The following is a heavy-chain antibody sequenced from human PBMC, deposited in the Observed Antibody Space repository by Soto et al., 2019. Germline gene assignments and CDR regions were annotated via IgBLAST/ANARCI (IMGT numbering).Heavy chain of an antibody. CDR3: ARDRSSSWYFS. V-gene: IGHV4-38-2*02. CDR2: IYHGGST. J-gene: IGHJ5*02. CDR1: GFSISSGNY. D-gene: IGHD6-13*01. Sequence: SETLSLTCTGSGFSISSGNYWGWIRQPPGKGLEWIGSIYHGGSTYYNPSLKSRVTISVDTSKNQFSLKLSSVTAANTAVYYCARDRSSSWYFSWGQGTLVTVS.